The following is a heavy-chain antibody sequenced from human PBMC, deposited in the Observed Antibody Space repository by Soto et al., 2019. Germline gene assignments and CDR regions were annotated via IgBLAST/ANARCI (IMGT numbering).Heavy chain of an antibody. V-gene: IGHV5-51*01. Sequence: GESLKISCKGSGYSFTSYWIGWVRQMPGKGLEWKGIIYPGNSDTRYSPYFQGQVTISADKSISTAYLQWSSLKASDTAMYYCARLPPDIAVAGYYFDYWGQGTLVTVSS. D-gene: IGHD6-19*01. CDR2: IYPGNSDT. CDR3: ARLPPDIAVAGYYFDY. CDR1: GYSFTSYW. J-gene: IGHJ4*02.